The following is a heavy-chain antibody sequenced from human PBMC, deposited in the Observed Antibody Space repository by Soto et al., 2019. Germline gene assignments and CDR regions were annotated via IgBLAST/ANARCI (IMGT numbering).Heavy chain of an antibody. CDR1: GYTFTSSG. V-gene: IGHV1-18*04. Sequence: QVQLVQSGTEVKKPGASVKVSCKASGYTFTSSGISWVRQAPGQGLEWMGWISPYSANTNYAQKFQGRVTMTTDTSASPAYMELRSLTSDDTAVYYCSRGAWDYTRRGYKYWGQGTLVTVSS. D-gene: IGHD3-3*01. J-gene: IGHJ4*02. CDR2: ISPYSANT. CDR3: SRGAWDYTRRGYKY.